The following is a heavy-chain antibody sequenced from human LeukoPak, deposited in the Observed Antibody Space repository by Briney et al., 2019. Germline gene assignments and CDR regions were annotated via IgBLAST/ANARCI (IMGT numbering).Heavy chain of an antibody. Sequence: ASVKLSCKASGYTFTSYDINWVRQATGQGPEWMGWMNPNSGNTGYARQFQGRGTMTRTTSTSTAYMELSSLRSDHPAVYSCARGWFGQLLQDYWGQGTLVPVSS. CDR1: GYTFTSYD. J-gene: IGHJ4*02. D-gene: IGHD3-10*01. CDR3: ARGWFGQLLQDY. CDR2: MNPNSGNT. V-gene: IGHV1-8*01.